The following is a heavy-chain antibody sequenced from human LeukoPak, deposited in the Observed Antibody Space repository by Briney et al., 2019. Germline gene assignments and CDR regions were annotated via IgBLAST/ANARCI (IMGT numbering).Heavy chain of an antibody. D-gene: IGHD3-22*01. V-gene: IGHV3-30*02. CDR2: IRYDGSNK. CDR1: GFTFSSYG. J-gene: IGHJ4*02. Sequence: GGSLRLSCAASGFTFSSYGMHWVRQAPGKGLEWVAFIRYDGSNKYYADSVKGRFTISRDNSKNTLYLQMNSLRAEDTAVYYCAKDANLVAVSYYDSSGYPDYWGQGTLVTVSS. CDR3: AKDANLVAVSYYDSSGYPDY.